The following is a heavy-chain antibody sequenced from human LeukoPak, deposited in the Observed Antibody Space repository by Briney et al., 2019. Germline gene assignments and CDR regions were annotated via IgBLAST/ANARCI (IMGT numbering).Heavy chain of an antibody. CDR1: GGSISSSSYY. J-gene: IGHJ4*02. Sequence: SETLSLTCTVSGGSISSSSYYWGWIRQPPGKGLEWIGSIYYSGSTYYNPSLKSRVTISVDTSKNQFSLKLSSVTAADTAVYYCARDNRHDSSGYVYAFDIWGQGTLVTVSS. D-gene: IGHD3-22*01. V-gene: IGHV4-39*07. CDR2: IYYSGST. CDR3: ARDNRHDSSGYVYAFDI.